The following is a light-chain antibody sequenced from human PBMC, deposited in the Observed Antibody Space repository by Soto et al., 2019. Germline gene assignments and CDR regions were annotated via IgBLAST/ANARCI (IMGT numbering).Light chain of an antibody. J-gene: IGLJ2*01. CDR2: EVT. CDR3: CSYTSSSTV. Sequence: QSALTQPASVSGSPGQSITISCTGTSSDVGNYNLVSWYQQHPGKAPKLMIYEVTKRPSGVSNRFSGSKSGNTASLTISGLQAEDEADYYCCSYTSSSTVFGGGTKLTVL. CDR1: SSDVGNYNL. V-gene: IGLV2-14*02.